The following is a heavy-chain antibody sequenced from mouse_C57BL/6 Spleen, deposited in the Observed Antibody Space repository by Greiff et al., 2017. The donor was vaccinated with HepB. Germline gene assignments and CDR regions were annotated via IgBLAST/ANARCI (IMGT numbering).Heavy chain of an antibody. J-gene: IGHJ1*03. CDR3: ARHTYYEGYFDV. CDR2: ISSGGSYT. D-gene: IGHD2-10*01. V-gene: IGHV5-6*02. Sequence: EVKLEESGGDLVKPGGSLKLSCAASGFTFSSYGMSWVRQTPDKRLEWVATISSGGSYTYYPDSVKGRFTISRDNAKNTLYLQMSSLKSEDTAMYYCARHTYYEGYFDVWGTGTTVTVSS. CDR1: GFTFSSYG.